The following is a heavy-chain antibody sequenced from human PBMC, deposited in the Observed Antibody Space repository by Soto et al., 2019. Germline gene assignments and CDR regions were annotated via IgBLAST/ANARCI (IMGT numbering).Heavy chain of an antibody. D-gene: IGHD3-22*01. CDR3: AKDRVRPYHDAFDI. J-gene: IGHJ3*02. CDR2: ISGSGVST. V-gene: IGHV3-23*01. Sequence: GGSLRLSGAASGFTFSSYSISWVRQAPWKGLEWVSAISGSGVSTYYADSVEGRFTISRDNSKNTLYLQMNSLRAEDTAVYYCAKDRVRPYHDAFDILGQGTVVTVSS. CDR1: GFTFSSYS.